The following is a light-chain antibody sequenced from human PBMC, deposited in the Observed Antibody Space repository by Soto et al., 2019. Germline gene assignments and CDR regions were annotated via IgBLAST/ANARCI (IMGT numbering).Light chain of an antibody. V-gene: IGLV3-1*01. CDR2: QDT. CDR1: KLGHKY. Sequence: SYELTQPPSVSVSPGQTASITCSGDKLGHKYACWYQQKPGQSPVLVIYQDTKRPSGIPERFSGSNSGNTATLTISGTQAMDEADYYCQAWDSSDVFGTGTKLTVL. J-gene: IGLJ1*01. CDR3: QAWDSSDV.